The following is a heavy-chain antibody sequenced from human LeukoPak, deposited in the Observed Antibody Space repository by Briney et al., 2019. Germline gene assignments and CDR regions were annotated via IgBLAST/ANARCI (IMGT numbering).Heavy chain of an antibody. Sequence: GGSLRLSCAASGFPFSSYSMNWVRQAPGKGLEWVSVISGSGHTTYYADFVKGRFIVSRDNSKNTLYLQMNSLRAEDTAVYFCAKEPHILTGYYTDYFDYWGQGTLVTVSS. CDR2: ISGSGHTT. CDR1: GFPFSSYS. D-gene: IGHD3-9*01. V-gene: IGHV3-23*01. J-gene: IGHJ4*02. CDR3: AKEPHILTGYYTDYFDY.